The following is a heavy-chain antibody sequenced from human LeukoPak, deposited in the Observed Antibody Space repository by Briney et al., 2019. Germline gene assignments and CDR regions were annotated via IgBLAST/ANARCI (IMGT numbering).Heavy chain of an antibody. J-gene: IGHJ5*02. V-gene: IGHV1-69*01. CDR2: IIPIFGTA. CDR1: GGTFSSYA. D-gene: IGHD3-9*01. CDR3: ARLIRYFGDWFDP. Sequence: SVKVSCKASGGTFSSYAISWVRQAPGQGLEWMGGIIPIFGTANYAQKFQGRVTITADESTSTAYMELSSLRSEDTAVYYCARLIRYFGDWFDPWGQGTLVTVSS.